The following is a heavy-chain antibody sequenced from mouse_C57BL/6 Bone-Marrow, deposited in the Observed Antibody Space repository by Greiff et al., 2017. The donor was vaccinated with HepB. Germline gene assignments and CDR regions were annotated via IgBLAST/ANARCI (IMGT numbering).Heavy chain of an antibody. J-gene: IGHJ2*01. V-gene: IGHV6-6*01. CDR2: IRNKANNHAT. D-gene: IGHD1-1*01. CDR3: TSYYYGSSYDYFDY. CDR1: GFTFSDAW. Sequence: EVMLVESGGGLVQPGGSMKLSCAASGFTFSDAWMDWVRQAPEKGLEWVAEIRNKANNHATYYAESVKGRFTISRDDSKSSVYLQMNSLRAEDTGIYDCTSYYYGSSYDYFDYWGQGTTLTVSS.